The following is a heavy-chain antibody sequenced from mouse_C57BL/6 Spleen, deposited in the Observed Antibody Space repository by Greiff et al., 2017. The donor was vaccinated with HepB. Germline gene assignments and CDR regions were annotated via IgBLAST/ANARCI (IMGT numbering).Heavy chain of an antibody. J-gene: IGHJ2*01. Sequence: QVQLKESGPELVKPGASVKLSCKASGYTFTSYDINWVKQRPGQGLEWIGWIYPRDGSTKYNEKFKGKATLTVDTSSSTAYMELHSLTSEDSAVYFCARERDYYGSSSFDYWGQGTTLTVSS. CDR3: ARERDYYGSSSFDY. CDR1: GYTFTSYD. CDR2: IYPRDGST. D-gene: IGHD1-1*01. V-gene: IGHV1-85*01.